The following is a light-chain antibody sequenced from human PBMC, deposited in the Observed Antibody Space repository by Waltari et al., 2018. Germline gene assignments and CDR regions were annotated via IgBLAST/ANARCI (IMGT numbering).Light chain of an antibody. V-gene: IGLV4-69*01. CDR2: VNSDGSH. Sequence: QLVLTQSPSASASLGASVKLTCTLSSGHSSNIIAWHQQQPEKGPRYLMKVNSDGSHSKGDEIPDRFAGSSSGAERYLTISSLQSEDEADYYCQTGGHGTWVFGGGTTLTVL. CDR3: QTGGHGTWV. CDR1: SGHSSNI. J-gene: IGLJ3*02.